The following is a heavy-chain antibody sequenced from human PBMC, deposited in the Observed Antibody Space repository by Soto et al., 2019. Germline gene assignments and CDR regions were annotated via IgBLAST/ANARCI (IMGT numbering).Heavy chain of an antibody. CDR2: FIPILDMA. V-gene: IGHV1-69*02. D-gene: IGHD6-13*01. Sequence: QVQVVQSGAEVKKPESSVKVSCKPSGGTFNTYTVNWVRLAPGHGLEWMGRFIPILDMANYAQKFQDRVTITADRSTFTAYMELNSLTSDDTAVYYCAKGILPAGGPHDGLDIWGQGTMVTVS. CDR1: GGTFNTYT. CDR3: AKGILPAGGPHDGLDI. J-gene: IGHJ3*02.